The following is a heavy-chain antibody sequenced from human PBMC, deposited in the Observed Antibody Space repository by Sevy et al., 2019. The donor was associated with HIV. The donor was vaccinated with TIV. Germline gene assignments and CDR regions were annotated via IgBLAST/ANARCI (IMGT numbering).Heavy chain of an antibody. Sequence: GGSLRLSCAASGFTFDDYAMHWVRQAPGKGLEWVSGISWNSGSIGYADSVKGRFTISRDNAKNYLYLQMKSLRTKDTALYYCAKGGRGGGYYLAEFFLHWGQGTLVTVSS. J-gene: IGHJ1*01. CDR3: AKGGRGGGYYLAEFFLH. CDR2: ISWNSGSI. CDR1: GFTFDDYA. V-gene: IGHV3-9*01. D-gene: IGHD3-22*01.